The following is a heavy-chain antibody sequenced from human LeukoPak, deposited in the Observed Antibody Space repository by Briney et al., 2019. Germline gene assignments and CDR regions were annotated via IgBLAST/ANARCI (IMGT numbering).Heavy chain of an antibody. J-gene: IGHJ4*02. Sequence: ASVKVSCKASGYSFTGYYIHWVRQAPGQGREWMGWINPNSGDTKHAQKFQGRVTLTRDTSIGTASIELSSLRSDDTAVYFCAREMGVGSTFPPLNYWGQGTLVTVSS. V-gene: IGHV1-2*02. CDR1: GYSFTGYY. D-gene: IGHD1-26*01. CDR3: AREMGVGSTFPPLNY. CDR2: INPNSGDT.